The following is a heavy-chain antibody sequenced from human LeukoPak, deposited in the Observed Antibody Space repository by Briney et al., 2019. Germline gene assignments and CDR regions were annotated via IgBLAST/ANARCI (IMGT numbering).Heavy chain of an antibody. J-gene: IGHJ2*01. CDR1: GFTFSAYS. CDR2: IGPDGSET. D-gene: IGHD2-21*02. CDR3: TRPGAASGDRYFHDL. V-gene: IGHV3-7*01. Sequence: PGGSLRLSCAASGFTFSAYSMTWVRQAPGRGLEWVANIGPDGSETYYFDSVKGRFTISRDNAKNLLYLQMNSLRVEDTTVYYCTRPGAASGDRYFHDLWGRGTLVTVSS.